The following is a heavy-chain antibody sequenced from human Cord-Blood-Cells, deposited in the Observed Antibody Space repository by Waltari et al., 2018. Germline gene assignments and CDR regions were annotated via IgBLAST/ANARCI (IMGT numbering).Heavy chain of an antibody. V-gene: IGHV4-39*01. CDR1: GGSISSSSYY. CDR3: ATENWELNWFDP. D-gene: IGHD1-7*01. CDR2: IYYSVGT. Sequence: QLQLQESGPGLVKPSETLSLTYTVSGGSISSSSYYWGWIRQPPGKGLEWIGSIYYSVGTYNNPALKSRVNISVDTSKKQFSLKLSSVTAAEPAVYYCATENWELNWFDPWGQGTLVTVSS. J-gene: IGHJ5*02.